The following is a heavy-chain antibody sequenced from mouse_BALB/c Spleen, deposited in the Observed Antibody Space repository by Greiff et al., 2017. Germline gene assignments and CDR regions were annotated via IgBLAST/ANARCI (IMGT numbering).Heavy chain of an antibody. V-gene: IGHV1-9*01. Sequence: QVQLQQSGAELMKPGASVKISCKATGYTFSSYWIEWVKQRPGHGLEWIGEILPGSGSTNYNEKFKGKATFTADTSSNTAYMQLSSLTSEDSAVYYCARSYDYDEGGYFDYWGQGTTLTVSS. CDR2: ILPGSGST. J-gene: IGHJ2*01. CDR3: ARSYDYDEGGYFDY. D-gene: IGHD2-4*01. CDR1: GYTFSSYW.